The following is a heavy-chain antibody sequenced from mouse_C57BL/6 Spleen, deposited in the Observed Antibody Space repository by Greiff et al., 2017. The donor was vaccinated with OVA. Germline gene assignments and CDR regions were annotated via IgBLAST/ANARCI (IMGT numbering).Heavy chain of an antibody. J-gene: IGHJ4*01. V-gene: IGHV5-9*01. CDR3: AREGGAMDY. CDR1: GFTFSSYT. CDR2: ISGGGGNT. Sequence: EVKLMESGGGLVKPGGSLKLSCAASGFTFSSYTMSWVRQTPEKRLEWVATISGGGGNTYYPDSVKGRFTISRDNAKNTLYLQMSSLRSEDTALYYCAREGGAMDYWGQGTSVTVSS.